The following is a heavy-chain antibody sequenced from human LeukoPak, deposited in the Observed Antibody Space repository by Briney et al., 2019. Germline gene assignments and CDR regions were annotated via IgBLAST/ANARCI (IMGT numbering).Heavy chain of an antibody. V-gene: IGHV3-23*01. D-gene: IGHD4-17*01. Sequence: GGSLRLSCAASGFTFSTFAMTWVRQAPGKGLEWVSSITGAHYTTYYTDSVKGRSTISRDNSKNTLYLQMNSLRADDTAIYYCTKDPNGDYVGAFDTWGQGTLVTVSS. CDR3: TKDPNGDYVGAFDT. CDR1: GFTFSTFA. CDR2: ITGAHYTT. J-gene: IGHJ5*02.